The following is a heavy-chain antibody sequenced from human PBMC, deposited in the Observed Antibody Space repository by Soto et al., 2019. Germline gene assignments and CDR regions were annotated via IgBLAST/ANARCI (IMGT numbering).Heavy chain of an antibody. CDR2: ISGSGGST. J-gene: IGHJ4*02. D-gene: IGHD6-19*01. CDR3: AKDQAAVAGPYYFDY. Sequence: PGGSLRLSCAASGFTFSSYAMSWVRQAPGKGQEWVSAISGSGGSTYYADSVKDRFTISRDNSKNTLYLQMNSLRAEDISVYYFAKDQAAVAGPYYFDYWGQGTLVTVSS. V-gene: IGHV3-23*01. CDR1: GFTFSSYA.